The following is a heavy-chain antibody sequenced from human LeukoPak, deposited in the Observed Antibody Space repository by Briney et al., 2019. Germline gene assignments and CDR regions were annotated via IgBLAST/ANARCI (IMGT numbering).Heavy chain of an antibody. V-gene: IGHV3-23*01. CDR2: ISGSGGST. Sequence: PGGSLRLSCAASGFTFSSYGMSWVRQAPGKGLEWVSAISGSGGSTYYADSVKGRFTISRDNSKNTLYLQMNSLRAEDTAVYYCARDPIQLWYTYYYYYYMDVWGKGTTVTVSS. CDR3: ARDPIQLWYTYYYYYYMDV. D-gene: IGHD5-18*01. J-gene: IGHJ6*03. CDR1: GFTFSSYG.